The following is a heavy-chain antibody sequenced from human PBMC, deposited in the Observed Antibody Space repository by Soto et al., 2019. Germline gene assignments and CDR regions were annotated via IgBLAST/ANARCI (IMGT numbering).Heavy chain of an antibody. CDR2: IIPILGIA. CDR3: ARVNRHYYYGMDV. J-gene: IGHJ6*02. CDR1: GGTFSSYT. Sequence: QVQLVQSGAEVKKPGSSVKVSCKASGGTFSSYTISWVRQAPGQGLEWMGRIIPILGIANYAQKFQGRVTITADKSTSTDYMELSSLRSEDTAVYYCARVNRHYYYGMDVWGQGTTVTVSS. V-gene: IGHV1-69*02.